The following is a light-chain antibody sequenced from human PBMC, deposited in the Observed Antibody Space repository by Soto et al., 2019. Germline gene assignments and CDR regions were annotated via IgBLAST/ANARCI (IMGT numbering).Light chain of an antibody. Sequence: QSALTQPASVSGSPGQSITISCTRTSSDVGGNKFVSWYQHHPGRAPKVIISDVSHRPSGVSNRFSGSKSGSTASLTISGLQAEDEADYYCCSYTSSNTYVFGSGTKVT. J-gene: IGLJ1*01. CDR3: CSYTSSNTYV. CDR1: SSDVGGNKF. CDR2: DVS. V-gene: IGLV2-14*01.